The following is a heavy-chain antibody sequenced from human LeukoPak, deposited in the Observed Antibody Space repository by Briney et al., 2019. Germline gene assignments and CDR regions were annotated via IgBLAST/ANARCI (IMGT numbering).Heavy chain of an antibody. CDR3: ARVQWSSSWSFDP. Sequence: SETLSLTCTVSGGPISSSSYYWGWIRQPPGKGLEWIGSIYYSGSTYYNPSLKSRVTISVDTSKNQFSLKLSSVTAAGTAVYYCARVQWSSSWSFDPWGQGTLVTVSS. CDR1: GGPISSSSYY. V-gene: IGHV4-39*07. D-gene: IGHD6-13*01. J-gene: IGHJ5*02. CDR2: IYYSGST.